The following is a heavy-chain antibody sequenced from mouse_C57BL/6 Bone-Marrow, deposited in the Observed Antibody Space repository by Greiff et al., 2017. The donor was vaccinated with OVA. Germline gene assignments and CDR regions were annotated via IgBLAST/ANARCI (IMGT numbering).Heavy chain of an antibody. Sequence: VQLQQPGAELVKPGASVKMSCKASGYTFTSYWITWVKQRPGQGLEWIGDIYPGSGSTNYNEKFKSKATLTVDTSSSTAYMQLSSLTSEDSAVYYCARYVYYYGSYWYFDVWGTGTTVTVSS. CDR2: IYPGSGST. J-gene: IGHJ1*03. D-gene: IGHD1-1*01. CDR1: GYTFTSYW. CDR3: ARYVYYYGSYWYFDV. V-gene: IGHV1-55*01.